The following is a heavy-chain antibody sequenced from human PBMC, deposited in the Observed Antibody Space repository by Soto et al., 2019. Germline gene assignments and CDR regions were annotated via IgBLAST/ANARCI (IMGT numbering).Heavy chain of an antibody. D-gene: IGHD3-10*01. Sequence: SETQCVTCTVAGGYISGYDWSWIRKTPGKGLEWIGYIYYSGSTNYNPSLKSRVTISVDTSKNQFSLKLNSMTAADTAVYYCARHNYGSGSTYFDYWGQGTLVTVSS. CDR2: IYYSGST. V-gene: IGHV4-59*08. CDR1: GGYISGYD. CDR3: ARHNYGSGSTYFDY. J-gene: IGHJ4*02.